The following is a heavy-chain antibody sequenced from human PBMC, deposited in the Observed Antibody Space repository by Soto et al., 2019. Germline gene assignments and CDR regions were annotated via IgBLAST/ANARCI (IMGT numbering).Heavy chain of an antibody. CDR2: ISSSGSTV. CDR3: ARDAIFGVVIIGYYYYGMDV. J-gene: IGHJ6*02. V-gene: IGHV3-48*03. CDR1: GFTFSSYE. D-gene: IGHD3-3*01. Sequence: GGSLRLSCAASGFTFSSYEMNWVRQAPGKGLEWVSYISSSGSTVYYADSVKGRFTISRDNAKNSLYLQMNSLRAEDTAVYYCARDAIFGVVIIGYYYYGMDVWGQGTTVTVSS.